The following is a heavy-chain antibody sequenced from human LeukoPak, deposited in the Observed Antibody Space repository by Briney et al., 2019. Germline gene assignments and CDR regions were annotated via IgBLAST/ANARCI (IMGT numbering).Heavy chain of an antibody. CDR1: GFTFRSYG. D-gene: IGHD1-1*01. CDR3: ARDWKTNSFDY. J-gene: IGHJ4*02. V-gene: IGHV3-33*01. CDR2: IYYDGSNI. Sequence: PGRSLRLSCAVSGFTFRSYGMHWVRQAPGKGLEWVAFIYYDGSNIYYADYVKGRFTISRDISKNTLYLQMDSLRAEDTAIYYCARDWKTNSFDYWGQGTLVTVSS.